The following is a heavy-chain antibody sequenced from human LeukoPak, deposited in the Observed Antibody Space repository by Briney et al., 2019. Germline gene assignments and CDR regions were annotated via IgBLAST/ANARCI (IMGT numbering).Heavy chain of an antibody. CDR3: VSPAMVTTWAYAFDI. D-gene: IGHD4-17*01. V-gene: IGHV3-7*01. Sequence: PGGSLRLSCAASGFTFSSYWMTWVRQAPGKGLEWVANIKQDGSEKYYVDSVKGRFTISRDNAKNSLYLQMNSLRAEDTAVYYCVSPAMVTTWAYAFDIWGQGTMVTVSS. J-gene: IGHJ3*02. CDR1: GFTFSSYW. CDR2: IKQDGSEK.